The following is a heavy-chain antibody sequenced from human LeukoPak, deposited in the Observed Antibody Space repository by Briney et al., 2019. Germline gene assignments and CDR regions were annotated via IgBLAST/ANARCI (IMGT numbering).Heavy chain of an antibody. Sequence: GGSLRLSCAASGFTFSNYWMSWVRQAPGKGLEWVANIKEDGSDKYSVDSVKGRFIISRDNAKNSLYLQMNSLRAEDTAVYYCAKGLVHIVVVPVESGYMDVWGKGTTVTVSS. J-gene: IGHJ6*03. CDR3: AKGLVHIVVVPVESGYMDV. CDR1: GFTFSNYW. D-gene: IGHD2-2*01. CDR2: IKEDGSDK. V-gene: IGHV3-7*01.